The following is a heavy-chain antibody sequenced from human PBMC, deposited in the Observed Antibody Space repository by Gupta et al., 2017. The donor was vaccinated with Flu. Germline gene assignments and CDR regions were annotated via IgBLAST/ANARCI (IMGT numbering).Heavy chain of an antibody. J-gene: IGHJ4*02. CDR2: INPNRGDT. D-gene: IGHD4-17*01. CDR1: LTGNN. V-gene: IGHV1-2*02. CDR3: ATEEPNGGWPRDS. Sequence: LTGNNVHWVREAPGQGLEWMGWINPNRGDTKYAQKFKDRVTMTSDTSISTAYMELSRLRSADSAMYYGATEEPNGGWPRDSWGQGTRGTVSS.